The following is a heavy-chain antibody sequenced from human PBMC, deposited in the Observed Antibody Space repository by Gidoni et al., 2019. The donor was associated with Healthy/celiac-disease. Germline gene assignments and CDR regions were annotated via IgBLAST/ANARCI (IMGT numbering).Heavy chain of an antibody. J-gene: IGHJ4*02. V-gene: IGHV3-33*08. CDR1: GCTFSSYG. Sequence: QVQLVESGGGVVQPGRSLRLSCAASGCTFSSYGMHWVRQAPGKGLEWVAVIWYDGSNKYYADSVKGRFTISRDNSKNTLYLQMNSLRAEDTAVYYCARDRYCSGGSCFFDYWGQGTLVTVSS. CDR3: ARDRYCSGGSCFFDY. CDR2: IWYDGSNK. D-gene: IGHD2-15*01.